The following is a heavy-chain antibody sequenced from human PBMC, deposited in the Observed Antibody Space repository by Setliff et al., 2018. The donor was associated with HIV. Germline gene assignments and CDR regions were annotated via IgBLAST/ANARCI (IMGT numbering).Heavy chain of an antibody. V-gene: IGHV3-23*01. CDR2: ISGSGDST. Sequence: PGGSLRLSCAASGFTFSSYAMSWVRQAPGKGLEWVSVISGSGDSTDYADSVKGRFTVSRDNSKNTLFLQMNSLRAEDTAVYYCAKGLWLGPFDYWGQGTLVTVS. J-gene: IGHJ4*02. CDR3: AKGLWLGPFDY. CDR1: GFTFSSYA. D-gene: IGHD5-18*01.